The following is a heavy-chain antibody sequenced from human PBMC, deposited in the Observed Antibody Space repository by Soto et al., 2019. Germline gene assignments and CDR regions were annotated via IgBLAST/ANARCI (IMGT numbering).Heavy chain of an antibody. J-gene: IGHJ6*02. CDR3: ARHRKYYDILTGYYIPSHMDV. Sequence: SVTLSLTCTFSRASISDRSYFWGWIRQPPGKGLECIGSIYYSGITHYHPSLKSRVTISVDTSKNQFSLRLSSVTAADTAVYYCARHRKYYDILTGYYIPSHMDVWGQGTTVT. D-gene: IGHD3-9*01. CDR2: IYYSGIT. V-gene: IGHV4-39*01. CDR1: RASISDRSYF.